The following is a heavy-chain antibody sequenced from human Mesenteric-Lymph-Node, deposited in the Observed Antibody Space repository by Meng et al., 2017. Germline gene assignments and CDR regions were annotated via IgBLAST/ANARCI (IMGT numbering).Heavy chain of an antibody. CDR3: AIDYYYGARIYYNLDY. Sequence: SVKVSCKTSGGSFHAYGISWVRQAPGQGLEWMGVITPVSGASYYAQDFQDRVSITADKSTTTVHMELTSLTPDDTAVYYCAIDYYYGARIYYNLDYWGQGTLVTVSS. J-gene: IGHJ4*02. CDR1: GGSFHAYG. CDR2: ITPVSGAS. V-gene: IGHV1-69*06. D-gene: IGHD3-10*01.